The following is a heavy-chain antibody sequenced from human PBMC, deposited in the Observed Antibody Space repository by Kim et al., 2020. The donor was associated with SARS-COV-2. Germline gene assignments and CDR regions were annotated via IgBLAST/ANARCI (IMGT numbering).Heavy chain of an antibody. V-gene: IGHV1-24*01. D-gene: IGHD2-15*01. CDR2: FDPEDGET. J-gene: IGHJ5*02. CDR3: ATGRVAGPPAWFDP. CDR1: GYTLTELS. Sequence: ASVKVSCKVSGYTLTELSMNWVRQAPGKGLEWMGGFDPEDGETIYAQKFQGRVTMTEDTSTDTAYMELSSLRSEDTAVYYCATGRVAGPPAWFDPWGQGTLVTVSS.